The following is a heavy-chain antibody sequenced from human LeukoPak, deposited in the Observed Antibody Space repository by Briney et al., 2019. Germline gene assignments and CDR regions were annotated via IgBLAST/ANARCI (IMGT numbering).Heavy chain of an antibody. CDR3: ARDPGNYYDSSGYSPS. CDR1: GFTFSSYA. Sequence: GGSLRLSCAASGFTFSSYAMSWVRQAPGKGLEWVSAISGSGGSTYYADSVKGRFTISRDNSKNTLYLQMNSLRAEDTAVYYCARDPGNYYDSSGYSPSWGQGTLVTVSS. CDR2: ISGSGGST. D-gene: IGHD3-22*01. J-gene: IGHJ5*02. V-gene: IGHV3-23*01.